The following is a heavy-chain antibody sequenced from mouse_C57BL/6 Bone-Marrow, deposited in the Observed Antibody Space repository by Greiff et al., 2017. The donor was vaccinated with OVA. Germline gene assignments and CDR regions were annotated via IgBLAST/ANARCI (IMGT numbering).Heavy chain of an antibody. Sequence: EVKLVESGGDLVKPGGSLKLSCAASGFTFSSYGMSWVRQTPDKRLEWVATISSGGSYTYYPDSVKGRFTISRDNAKNTLYLQMSSLKSEDTAMDYCARHGIYDGSFDYWGQGTTLTVSS. V-gene: IGHV5-6*01. CDR3: ARHGIYDGSFDY. CDR2: ISSGGSYT. CDR1: GFTFSSYG. D-gene: IGHD2-3*01. J-gene: IGHJ2*01.